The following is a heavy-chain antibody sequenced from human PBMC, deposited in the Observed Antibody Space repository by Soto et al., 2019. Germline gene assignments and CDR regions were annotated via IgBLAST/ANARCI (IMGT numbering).Heavy chain of an antibody. CDR2: INPNSGVA. J-gene: IGHJ1*01. D-gene: IGHD2-2*01. Sequence: ASVKVSCKASGFTFTGYYMHWVRQAPGQGLEWIGWINPNSGVANYAQKFHDWVTITRDTSITTAYMELSGLKFGHTARYFWWKDYAGQPNLWGQGNLVTVSS. CDR3: WKDYAGQPNL. CDR1: GFTFTGYY. V-gene: IGHV1-2*04.